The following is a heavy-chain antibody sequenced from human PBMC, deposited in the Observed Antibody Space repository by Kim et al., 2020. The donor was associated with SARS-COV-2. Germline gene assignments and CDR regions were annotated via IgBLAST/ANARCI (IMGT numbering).Heavy chain of an antibody. J-gene: IGHJ6*02. CDR2: IYYSGTT. CDR3: ARDSSSRGRYYGMDV. CDR1: GGSISSYY. Sequence: SETLSLTCTVSGGSISSYYWTWIRQPPGKGLEWIGYIYYSGTTNYNPSLKSRVTISVDTSKNQFSLRLSSVTAADTAVYYCARDSSSRGRYYGMDVWGQGTTVTVSS. D-gene: IGHD6-13*01. V-gene: IGHV4-59*01.